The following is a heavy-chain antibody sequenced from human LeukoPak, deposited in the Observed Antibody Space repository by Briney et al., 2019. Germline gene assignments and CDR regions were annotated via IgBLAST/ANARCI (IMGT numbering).Heavy chain of an antibody. CDR3: ARPKTYYYDSSDAFDI. J-gene: IGHJ3*02. Sequence: PGGSLRLSCATSGFTFSSYEMNWVRQAPGKGLEWISYISTSGTTTHYADSVKGRFSISRDNAKNLLYLQMKSLRAEDTADYYCARPKTYYYDSSDAFDIWGQGTMVTVSS. CDR1: GFTFSSYE. CDR2: ISTSGTTT. V-gene: IGHV3-48*03. D-gene: IGHD3-22*01.